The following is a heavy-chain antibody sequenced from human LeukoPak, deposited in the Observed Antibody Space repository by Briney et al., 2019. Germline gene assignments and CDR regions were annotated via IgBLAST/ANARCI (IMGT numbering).Heavy chain of an antibody. V-gene: IGHV4-59*08. D-gene: IGHD6-13*01. CDR2: ISYSGST. CDR1: GDSITSYY. J-gene: IGHJ1*01. CDR3: ARGPPGSSWYKGYFQH. Sequence: PSETLSLTCSVFGDSITSYYWNWIRQPPGKALEWIGYISYSGSTNYNPSLKSRVTISVDTSKNQFSLKLSSVTAADTAVYYCARGPPGSSWYKGYFQHWGQGTLVTVSS.